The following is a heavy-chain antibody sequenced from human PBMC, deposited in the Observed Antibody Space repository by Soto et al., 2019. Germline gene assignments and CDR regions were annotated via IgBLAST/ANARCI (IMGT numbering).Heavy chain of an antibody. CDR3: ARHPGGRGYYYGMDV. J-gene: IGHJ6*02. V-gene: IGHV1-69*13. D-gene: IGHD2-15*01. CDR2: IIPIFGTA. Sequence: SVKVSCKASGGTFSSYAISWVRHAPGQGLEWMGGIIPIFGTANYAQKFQGRVTITADESTSTAYMELSSLRSEDTAVYYCARHPGGRGYYYGMDVWGQGTTVTVSS. CDR1: GGTFSSYA.